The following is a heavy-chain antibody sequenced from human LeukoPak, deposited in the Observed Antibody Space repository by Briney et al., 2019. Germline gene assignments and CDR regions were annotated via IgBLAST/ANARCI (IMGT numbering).Heavy chain of an antibody. J-gene: IGHJ4*02. Sequence: GGSLRLSSAASGFNFTKAWMNWVRQAPGRGLEWVGRIKSKSDGGTIDYAAPVKGRFTFSRDDSKNTLSLQMNSLTIEDTAVYYCTADARLWFGAPLHYWGQGTLVTVPS. CDR1: GFNFTKAW. D-gene: IGHD3-10*01. CDR2: IKSKSDGGTI. V-gene: IGHV3-15*01. CDR3: TADARLWFGAPLHY.